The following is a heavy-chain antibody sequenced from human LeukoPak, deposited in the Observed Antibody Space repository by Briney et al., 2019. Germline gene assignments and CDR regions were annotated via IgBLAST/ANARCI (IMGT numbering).Heavy chain of an antibody. J-gene: IGHJ2*01. CDR2: INHSGST. D-gene: IGHD2-21*02. CDR3: ARHDLGVHWYFDL. Sequence: PSETLSLTCTVSGFSISSGYYWSWIRQPPGKGLEWIGEINHSGSTNYNPSLKSRVTISVDTSKNQFSLKLSSVTAADTAVYYCARHDLGVHWYFDLWGRGTLVTVSS. V-gene: IGHV4-34*01. CDR1: GFSISSGYY.